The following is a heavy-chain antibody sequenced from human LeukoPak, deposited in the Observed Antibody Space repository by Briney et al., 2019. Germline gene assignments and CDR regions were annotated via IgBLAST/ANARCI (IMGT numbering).Heavy chain of an antibody. J-gene: IGHJ4*02. CDR3: ARGPNSNWSGLDF. Sequence: SGGSLRLSCTVSGFTFSSYAMSWVRQAPGQGLEWVSAISSTGGYTYHADSVKGRFTISRDNSRNTLYLQMNSLRVEDTAVYYCARGPNSNWSGLDFWGQGTLLTVSS. V-gene: IGHV3-23*01. D-gene: IGHD6-6*01. CDR1: GFTFSSYA. CDR2: ISSTGGYT.